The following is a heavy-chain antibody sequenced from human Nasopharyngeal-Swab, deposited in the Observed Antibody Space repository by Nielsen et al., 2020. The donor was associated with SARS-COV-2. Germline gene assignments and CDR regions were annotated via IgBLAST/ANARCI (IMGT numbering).Heavy chain of an antibody. J-gene: IGHJ4*02. D-gene: IGHD3-22*01. V-gene: IGHV1-8*01. CDR2: MNPNSGNT. CDR3: ARGPYYYDSSGYYLGLPSHFDY. CDR1: GYTFTSYD. Sequence: ASVKVSCRASGYTFTSYDINWVRQATGQGLEWMGWMNPNSGNTGYAQKFQGRVTMTRNTSISTAYMELSSLRSEDTAVYYCARGPYYYDSSGYYLGLPSHFDYWGQGTLVTVSS.